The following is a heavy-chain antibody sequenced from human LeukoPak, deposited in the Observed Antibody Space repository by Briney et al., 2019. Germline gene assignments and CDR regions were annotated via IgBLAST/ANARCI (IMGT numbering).Heavy chain of an antibody. D-gene: IGHD1-26*01. CDR3: AREVSGSSYFDY. V-gene: IGHV3-74*01. CDR2: INNVGSST. Sequence: SGGSRRLSCAASGFTFSSYWMHWGRQAPGKGLVWVSRINNVGSSTTYADSVKGRFTISRDNAKNTLYLQMNSLSAEDTAVYYCAREVSGSSYFDYWGQGTQVTVSS. J-gene: IGHJ4*02. CDR1: GFTFSSYW.